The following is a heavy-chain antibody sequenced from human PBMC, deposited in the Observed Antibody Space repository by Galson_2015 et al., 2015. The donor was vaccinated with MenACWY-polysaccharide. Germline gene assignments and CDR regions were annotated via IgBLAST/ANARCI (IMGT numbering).Heavy chain of an antibody. V-gene: IGHV2-5*01. CDR1: GFSLRTSGVA. J-gene: IGHJ4*01. CDR3: AHLTASNVYSHDY. D-gene: IGHD2-15*01. CDR2: IYWNDDK. Sequence: PALVKPTQTLTLTCTFSGFSLRTSGVAVGWIRQPPGEALDWLAHIYWNDDKYYSTFLKNRLTITKDTSKNQVVLTMTNMDPVDTATYYCAHLTASNVYSHDYWGHGTLVTVSS.